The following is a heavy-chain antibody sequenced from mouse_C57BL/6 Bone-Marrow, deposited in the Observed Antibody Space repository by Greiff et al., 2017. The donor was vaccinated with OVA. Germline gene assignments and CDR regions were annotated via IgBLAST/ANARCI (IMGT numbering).Heavy chain of an antibody. J-gene: IGHJ4*01. CDR2: INSDGGST. V-gene: IGHV5-2*01. Sequence: EVQLVESGGGLVQPGESLKLSCESNEYEFPSHDMSWVRKTPEKRLELVAAINSDGGSTYYPDTMERRFIISRDNTKKTLYLQMSSLRSEDTALYYCARHGSYYGSSYWAMDYWGQGTSVTVSS. CDR3: ARHGSYYGSSYWAMDY. D-gene: IGHD1-1*01. CDR1: EYEFPSHD.